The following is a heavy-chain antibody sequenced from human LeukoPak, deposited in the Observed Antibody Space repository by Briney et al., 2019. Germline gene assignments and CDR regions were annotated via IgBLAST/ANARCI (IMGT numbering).Heavy chain of an antibody. V-gene: IGHV3-23*01. CDR2: ISDSGGNT. Sequence: GGSLRLSCAASGFTFSSYAMSWVRQAPGKGLEWVSSISDSGGNTYYADSVKGRFTISRDNSKNTLYLQMNSLRAEDTAVYYCAKDHPYFHYMDVWGKGTTVTVSS. CDR3: AKDHPYFHYMDV. J-gene: IGHJ6*03. CDR1: GFTFSSYA.